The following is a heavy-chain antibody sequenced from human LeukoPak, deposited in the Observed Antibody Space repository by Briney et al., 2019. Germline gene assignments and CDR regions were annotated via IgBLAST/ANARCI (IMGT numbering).Heavy chain of an antibody. D-gene: IGHD6-19*01. J-gene: IGHJ5*02. CDR1: GFTFSSYA. CDR2: ISGSGGST. CDR3: ANQPGIAVADPWFDP. Sequence: PGGSLRLSCAASGFTFSSYAMSWVRQAPGKGLEWVSAISGSGGSTYYADSVKGRFTISRDNSKNTLYLQMNSLRAEDTAVYYCANQPGIAVADPWFDPWGQGTLVTVSS. V-gene: IGHV3-23*01.